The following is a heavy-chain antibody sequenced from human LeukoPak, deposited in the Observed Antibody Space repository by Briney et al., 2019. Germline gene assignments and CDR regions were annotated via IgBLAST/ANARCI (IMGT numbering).Heavy chain of an antibody. J-gene: IGHJ5*02. D-gene: IGHD4-11*01. CDR2: INPSGGST. Sequence: ASVKVSCKASGYTFTSYYMHWVRQAPGQGLEWMGIINPSGGSTSYAQTFQGRVTMTRDTSTSTVYMELSSLRFEDTAVYYCARDRTTLQGPLNWFDPWGQGTLVTVPS. CDR1: GYTFTSYY. CDR3: ARDRTTLQGPLNWFDP. V-gene: IGHV1-46*01.